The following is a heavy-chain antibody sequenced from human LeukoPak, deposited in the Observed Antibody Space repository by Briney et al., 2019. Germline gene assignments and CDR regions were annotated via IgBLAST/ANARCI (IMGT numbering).Heavy chain of an antibody. CDR1: GFTFSSYS. D-gene: IGHD1-26*01. CDR3: ARDGVVGATTSGFDY. V-gene: IGHV3-21*01. Sequence: GGSLRLSCAASGFTFSSYSMNWVRQAPGKGLEWVSSISSSSSYIYYADSVKGRFTISRDNAKNSLYLQMNSLRAEDTAVYYCARDGVVGATTSGFDYWGQGTLVTVSS. J-gene: IGHJ4*02. CDR2: ISSSSSYI.